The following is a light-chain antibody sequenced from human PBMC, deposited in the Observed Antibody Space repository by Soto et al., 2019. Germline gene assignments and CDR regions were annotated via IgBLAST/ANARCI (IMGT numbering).Light chain of an antibody. CDR3: PQSYSTRRT. J-gene: IGKJ1*01. CDR1: QSISNY. Sequence: DIQMTQSPSSLSASVGDRVTITCRASQSISNYLNWYQQKPGKAPKLLIYAASSLQSGVPSRFSVSGSGTDFTLTISSLQPEDFATYYCPQSYSTRRTFGQGTKVEIK. V-gene: IGKV1-39*01. CDR2: AAS.